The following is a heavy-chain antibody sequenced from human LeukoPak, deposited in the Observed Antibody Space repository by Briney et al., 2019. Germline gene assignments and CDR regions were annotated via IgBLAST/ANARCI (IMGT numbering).Heavy chain of an antibody. D-gene: IGHD3-16*01. V-gene: IGHV3-48*03. J-gene: IGHJ3*02. CDR2: ISSSSTII. Sequence: GGSLRLSCAASGFTFSSYELYWVRQAPGKGLEWISYISSSSTIIKYADSVRGRFTISRDDARESLYLQMSSLRADDTAIYYCGASRQYVGAFDIWGQGTLVTASS. CDR1: GFTFSSYE. CDR3: GASRQYVGAFDI.